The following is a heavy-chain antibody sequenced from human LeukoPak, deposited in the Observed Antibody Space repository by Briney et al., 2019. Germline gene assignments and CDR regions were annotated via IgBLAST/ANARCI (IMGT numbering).Heavy chain of an antibody. V-gene: IGHV3-7*01. J-gene: IGHJ4*02. D-gene: IGHD5-12*01. CDR2: IKQDGSEK. CDR1: GFTFSSYW. Sequence: PGGSLRLSCAASGFTFSSYWMSWVRQAPGKGLEWVANIKQDGSEKYYMDSVKGRFTISRDNAKNSLYLQMNSLRAEDTAVYYCARENERGYNDYWGQGTLVTVSS. CDR3: ARENERGYNDY.